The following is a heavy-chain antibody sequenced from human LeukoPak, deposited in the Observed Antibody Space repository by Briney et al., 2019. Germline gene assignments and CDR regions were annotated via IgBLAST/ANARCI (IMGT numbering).Heavy chain of an antibody. J-gene: IGHJ5*02. CDR1: GYTFTSYD. CDR2: MNPNSGNT. CDR3: ARAQIAVAGTGGWFDP. D-gene: IGHD6-19*01. V-gene: IGHV1-8*01. Sequence: GASVEVSCKASGYTFTSYDINWVRQATGQGLEWTGWMNPNSGNTGYAQKFQGRVTMTRNTSISTAYMELSSLRSEDTAVYYCARAQIAVAGTGGWFDPWGQGTLVTVSS.